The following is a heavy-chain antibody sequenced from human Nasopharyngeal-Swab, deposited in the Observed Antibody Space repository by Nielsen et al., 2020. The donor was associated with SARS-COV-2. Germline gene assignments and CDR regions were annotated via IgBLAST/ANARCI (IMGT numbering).Heavy chain of an antibody. CDR2: INHSGST. CDR3: ARAFYSGYCSSTSCYTGQSYFQH. J-gene: IGHJ1*01. V-gene: IGHV4-34*01. D-gene: IGHD2-2*02. CDR1: GGSFSGYY. Sequence: SETLSLTCAVYGGSFSGYYWSWIRQPPGKGLEWIGEINHSGSTNYNPSLKSRVTISVDTSKNQFSLKLSSVTAADTAVCYCARAFYSGYCSSTSCYTGQSYFQHWGQGTLVTVSS.